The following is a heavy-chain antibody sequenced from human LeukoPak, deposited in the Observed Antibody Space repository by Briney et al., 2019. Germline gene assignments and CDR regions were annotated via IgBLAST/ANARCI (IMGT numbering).Heavy chain of an antibody. V-gene: IGHV4-59*01. CDR3: ARKRYFDWLIDY. CDR1: GGSISSYY. Sequence: SEILSLTCTVSGGSISSYYWSWIRQPPGKGLEWIGYIYYSGSTNYNPSLKSRVTISVDTSKNQFSLKLSSVTAADTAVYYCARKRYFDWLIDYWGQGTLVTVSS. J-gene: IGHJ4*02. D-gene: IGHD3-9*01. CDR2: IYYSGST.